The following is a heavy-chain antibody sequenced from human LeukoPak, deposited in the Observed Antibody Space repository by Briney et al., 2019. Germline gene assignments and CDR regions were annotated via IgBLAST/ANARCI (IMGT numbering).Heavy chain of an antibody. J-gene: IGHJ4*02. CDR1: AASLRRDD. CDR2: IIPIFGTA. D-gene: IGHD1-26*01. CDR3: AREGARYFDY. V-gene: IGHV1-69*05. Sequence: VRFACDASAASLRRDDISWVRQAFGKRLEWMGGIIPIFGTANYAQKFQGRVTITTDESTSTAYMELSSLRSEDTAVYYCAREGARYFDYWGQGTLVTVSS.